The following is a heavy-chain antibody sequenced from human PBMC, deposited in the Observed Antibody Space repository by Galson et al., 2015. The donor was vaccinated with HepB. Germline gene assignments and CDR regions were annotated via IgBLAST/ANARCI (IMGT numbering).Heavy chain of an antibody. V-gene: IGHV3-30*13. CDR2: ISPDGSIA. CDR3: AKDFQWNFDL. CDR1: GFTFSDYN. D-gene: IGHD3-9*01. Sequence: SLRLSCAASGFTFSDYNMHWVRQAPVKGLEWLAVISPDGSIAYYADSVRGQFTISRDNSKNRLFLQMDGLRPEDTAMYYCAKDFQWNFDLWGQGTLVTVPS. J-gene: IGHJ4*02.